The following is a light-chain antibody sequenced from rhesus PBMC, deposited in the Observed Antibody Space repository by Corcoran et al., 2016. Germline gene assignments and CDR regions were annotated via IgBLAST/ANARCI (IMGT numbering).Light chain of an antibody. CDR2: YYY. CDR1: RANIGSNS. CDR3: ATWKDTLNGYI. V-gene: IGLV1-60*01. J-gene: IGLJ1*01. Sequence: QSVLTQPPSASEAARKSVTISCYGSRANIGSNSVSWYQHFPGTAPKLLIFYYYKRSSGVSDRFSGSKSARSASLVISGLQTEDEADYYCATWKDTLNGYIFGGGTRLTV.